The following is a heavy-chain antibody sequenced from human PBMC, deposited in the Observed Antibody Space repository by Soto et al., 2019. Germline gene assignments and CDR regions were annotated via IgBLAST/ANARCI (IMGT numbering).Heavy chain of an antibody. Sequence: QVELVESGGGVVQPGRSLRLSCEASGFTFSSYGMHWVRQAPGTGLEWVAAISHDGTDRYYANSVKGRFTISRDNSKNTLYLQMNSLRSEDTAIYYCPKGTAVAYQWFDPWGQGTLGTFSS. J-gene: IGHJ5*02. CDR1: GFTFSSYG. D-gene: IGHD6-19*01. CDR3: PKGTAVAYQWFDP. CDR2: ISHDGTDR. V-gene: IGHV3-30*18.